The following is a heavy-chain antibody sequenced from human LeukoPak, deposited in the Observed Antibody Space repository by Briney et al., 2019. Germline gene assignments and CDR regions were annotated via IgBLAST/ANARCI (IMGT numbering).Heavy chain of an antibody. Sequence: GGSLRLSCAASGFTLSSYSINWVRQAPGKGLEWVSAISSSSSDKYYAVSVKGRFTISRDNAKNSLYLQLSSLRAEDTAVYYCARDQGDCGGDCYVDYWGQGTPVTVSS. V-gene: IGHV3-21*01. CDR1: GFTLSSYS. CDR2: ISSSSSDK. D-gene: IGHD2-21*02. CDR3: ARDQGDCGGDCYVDY. J-gene: IGHJ4*02.